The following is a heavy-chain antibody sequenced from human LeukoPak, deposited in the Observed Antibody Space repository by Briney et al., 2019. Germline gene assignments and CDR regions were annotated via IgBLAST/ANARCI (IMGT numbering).Heavy chain of an antibody. V-gene: IGHV4-59*01. J-gene: IGHJ4*02. CDR2: IYYSGRT. Sequence: SETLSLTCTVSGGSISSYYWSWIRQPPGKGREWIGYIYYSGRTNYNPSLKSRVTFSVDTSMNQFSLKLSSVTAADTAVYYCARERAVADYFDYWGQGTLVTVSS. D-gene: IGHD6-19*01. CDR1: GGSISSYY. CDR3: ARERAVADYFDY.